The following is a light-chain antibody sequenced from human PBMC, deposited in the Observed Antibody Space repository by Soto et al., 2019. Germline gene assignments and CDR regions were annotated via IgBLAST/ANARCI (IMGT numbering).Light chain of an antibody. V-gene: IGLV2-23*02. CDR3: RSYAGSPYV. Sequence: QSVLTQDASVSGSPGQSITISCTGTSSDIGTYDLVSWYQQHPGKAPKLMIYEVSKRPSGVSNRFSGSKSGNTASLTISGLQAEDEADYYCRSYAGSPYVFGTGTKVTVL. CDR2: EVS. J-gene: IGLJ1*01. CDR1: SSDIGTYDL.